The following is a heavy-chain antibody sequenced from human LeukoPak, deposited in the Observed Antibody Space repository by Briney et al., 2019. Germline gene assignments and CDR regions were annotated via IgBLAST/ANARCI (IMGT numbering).Heavy chain of an antibody. J-gene: IGHJ3*02. CDR1: GYSFTSYW. D-gene: IGHD5-18*01. V-gene: IGHV5-51*01. CDR3: ARSVDTAMASPPDAFDI. Sequence: GESLKISCKGSGYSFTSYWIGWVRQMPGKGLEWMGIIYPGDSDTRYSPSFEGQVTISADKSISTAYLQWSSLKASDTAMYYCARSVDTAMASPPDAFDIWGQGTMVTVSS. CDR2: IYPGDSDT.